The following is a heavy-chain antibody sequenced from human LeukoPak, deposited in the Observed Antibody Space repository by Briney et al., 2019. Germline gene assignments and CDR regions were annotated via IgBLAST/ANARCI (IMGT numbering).Heavy chain of an antibody. Sequence: GEPLRLSCAASGFTFSSYWMHWVRQAPGKGLVWVSRINSDGSSTSYADAVKGRFTISRDNAKNTLYLQMNSLRAEDTAVYYCARGNVVSPPDYWGQGTLVTVSS. D-gene: IGHD2-8*01. J-gene: IGHJ4*02. CDR1: GFTFSSYW. V-gene: IGHV3-74*01. CDR2: INSDGSST. CDR3: ARGNVVSPPDY.